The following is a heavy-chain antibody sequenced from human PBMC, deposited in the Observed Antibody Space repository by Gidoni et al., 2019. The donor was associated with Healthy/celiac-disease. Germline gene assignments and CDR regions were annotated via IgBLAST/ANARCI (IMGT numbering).Heavy chain of an antibody. CDR2: ISGSGGST. CDR1: GFPFSSYA. J-gene: IGHJ4*02. CDR3: AKETRFGSPPSYFDY. Sequence: EVQLLESGGGLVQPGGSLRLPCAASGFPFSSYAMRWCRQAPGKGLGWVSAISGSGGSTYYADSVKGRFTISRDNSKNTLYLQMNSLRAEDTAVYYCAKETRFGSPPSYFDYWGQGTLVTVSS. D-gene: IGHD3-10*01. V-gene: IGHV3-23*01.